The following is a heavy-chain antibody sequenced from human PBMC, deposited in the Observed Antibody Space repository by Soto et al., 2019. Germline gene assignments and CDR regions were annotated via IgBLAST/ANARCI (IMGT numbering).Heavy chain of an antibody. Sequence: PSETLSLTCTVSGGAISSYYWSWIRQPPGKGLEWIGNIDYSGSPNYNASLKSRVTISVDTSQSQFSLKLSSVTAADTAVYYCATFQKMALVRVGAFDIWGQGTMVTVSS. J-gene: IGHJ3*02. CDR2: IDYSGSP. D-gene: IGHD1-26*01. CDR1: GGAISSYY. CDR3: ATFQKMALVRVGAFDI. V-gene: IGHV4-59*01.